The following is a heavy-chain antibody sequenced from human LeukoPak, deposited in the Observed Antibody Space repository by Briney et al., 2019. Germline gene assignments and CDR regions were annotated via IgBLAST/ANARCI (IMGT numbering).Heavy chain of an antibody. CDR2: VSGTGDRT. D-gene: IGHD3-22*01. CDR1: GFSFSSYA. J-gene: IGHJ3*02. Sequence: PGGSLRLSCAASGFSFSSYAINWVRQAPGKGLEWVSGVSGTGDRTYYADSVKGRFTISRDNSKNTMYLQMNSLRAGDTAVYYCAKARLVTMVVVRDAFDIWGQGTMVTVSS. V-gene: IGHV3-23*01. CDR3: AKARLVTMVVVRDAFDI.